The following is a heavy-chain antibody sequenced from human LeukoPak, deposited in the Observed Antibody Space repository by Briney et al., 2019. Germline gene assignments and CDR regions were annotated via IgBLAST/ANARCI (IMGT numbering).Heavy chain of an antibody. D-gene: IGHD6-6*01. CDR3: ARLVEYGSSSFDC. CDR1: GDSIISTNYY. Sequence: PSETLSLTCTVSGDSIISTNYYWGWIRQPPGKGLEWIGHIYYSGATYYNASLKSRVTISVDTSKNQFSLRLSSVTAADTAVYYCARLVEYGSSSFDCWGQGALVTVSS. V-gene: IGHV4-39*01. CDR2: IYYSGAT. J-gene: IGHJ4*02.